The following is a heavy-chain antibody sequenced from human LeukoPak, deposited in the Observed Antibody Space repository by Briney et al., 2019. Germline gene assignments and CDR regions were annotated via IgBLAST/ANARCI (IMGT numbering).Heavy chain of an antibody. J-gene: IGHJ4*02. CDR1: GFTFSSYA. Sequence: PGGSLRLSCAASGFTFSSYAMSWVRQAPGKGLEWVSAISGSGGSTYYADSVKGRFTISRDNSKNTLYLQMNSLRAEDTAVYYCARDHKQQPFAFDYWGQGTLVTVSS. CDR2: ISGSGGST. D-gene: IGHD6-13*01. V-gene: IGHV3-23*01. CDR3: ARDHKQQPFAFDY.